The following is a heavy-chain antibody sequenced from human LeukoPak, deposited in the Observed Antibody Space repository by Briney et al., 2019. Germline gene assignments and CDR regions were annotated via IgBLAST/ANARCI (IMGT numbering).Heavy chain of an antibody. V-gene: IGHV3-66*01. CDR1: GFTFSSYA. Sequence: GGSLRLSCAASGFTFSSYAMSWVRQAPGKGLEWVSVIYSGGSTYYADSVKGRFTISRDNSKNTMYLQMNSLRAEDTAVYYCATQAVNDYGDYVDDYWGQGTLVTVSS. CDR3: ATQAVNDYGDYVDDY. D-gene: IGHD4-17*01. CDR2: IYSGGST. J-gene: IGHJ4*02.